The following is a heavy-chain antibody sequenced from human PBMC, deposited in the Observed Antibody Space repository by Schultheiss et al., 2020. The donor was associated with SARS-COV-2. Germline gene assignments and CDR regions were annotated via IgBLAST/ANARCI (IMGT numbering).Heavy chain of an antibody. CDR1: GYTFTGYY. Sequence: ASVKVSCKASGYTFTGYYMHWVRQAPGQGLEWMGWINPNSGGTGYAQKFQGRVTMARNTSISTAYMELSSLRSEDTAVYYCALSIVGATPFDYWGQGTLVTVSS. CDR2: INPNSGGT. J-gene: IGHJ4*02. V-gene: IGHV1-2*02. D-gene: IGHD1-26*01. CDR3: ALSIVGATPFDY.